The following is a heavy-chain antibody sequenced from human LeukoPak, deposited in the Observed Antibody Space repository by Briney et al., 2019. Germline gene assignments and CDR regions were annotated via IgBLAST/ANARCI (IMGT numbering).Heavy chain of an antibody. J-gene: IGHJ4*02. Sequence: ASVKVSCKASGYTFTGYYMHWVRQAPGQGLEWMGWINPNSGGTNYAQKFQGRVTMTRDTSISTAYMELSRLRSDDTAVYYCARAGGYCSSTSCYDIFDYWGQGTLVTVSS. V-gene: IGHV1-2*02. D-gene: IGHD2-2*01. CDR1: GYTFTGYY. CDR3: ARAGGYCSSTSCYDIFDY. CDR2: INPNSGGT.